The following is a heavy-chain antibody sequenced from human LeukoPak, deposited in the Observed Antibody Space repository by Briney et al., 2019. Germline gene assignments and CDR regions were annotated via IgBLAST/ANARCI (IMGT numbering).Heavy chain of an antibody. CDR2: IYYSGST. CDR1: GGSISSYY. CDR3: ARGSAYGYNSLFDY. V-gene: IGHV4-59*01. J-gene: IGHJ4*02. Sequence: SETLSLTCTVSGGSISSYYWSWIRQPPGKGLEWIGYIYYSGSTNYNPSLKSRVTISVDTSKNQFSLKLSSVTAADTAVYYCARGSAYGYNSLFDYWGQGTLVTVSS. D-gene: IGHD5-24*01.